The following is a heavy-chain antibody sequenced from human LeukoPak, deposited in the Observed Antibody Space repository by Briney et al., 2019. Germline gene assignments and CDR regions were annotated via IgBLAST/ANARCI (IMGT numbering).Heavy chain of an antibody. Sequence: PGGSLRLSCAASGFTFSSYGMHWVRQAPGKGLEWVAVISYDGSNKYYADSVKGRFTISRDNSKNTLYLQMNSLRAEDTAVYYCAKDQRYDVYSSSSVYYYGMDVWGQGTTVTVSS. D-gene: IGHD6-6*01. J-gene: IGHJ6*02. V-gene: IGHV3-30*18. CDR2: ISYDGSNK. CDR3: AKDQRYDVYSSSSVYYYGMDV. CDR1: GFTFSSYG.